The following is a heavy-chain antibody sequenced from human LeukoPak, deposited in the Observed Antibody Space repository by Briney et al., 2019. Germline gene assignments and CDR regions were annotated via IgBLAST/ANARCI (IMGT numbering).Heavy chain of an antibody. D-gene: IGHD6-19*01. Sequence: SETLSLTCTVSGGSISSGSYYWSWIRQPAGKGLEWIGRIYTSGSTNYNPSLKSRVTISVDTSKNQFSLKLSSVTAADTAVYYCARSGYSSGWYTGYWGQGTLVTVSS. CDR2: IYTSGST. CDR1: GGSISSGSYY. CDR3: ARSGYSSGWYTGY. J-gene: IGHJ4*02. V-gene: IGHV4-61*02.